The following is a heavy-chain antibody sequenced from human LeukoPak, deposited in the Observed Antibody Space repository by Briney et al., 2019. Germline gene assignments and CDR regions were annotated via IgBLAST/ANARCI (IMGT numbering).Heavy chain of an antibody. Sequence: PGGSLRLSCAASGFTFSSYAMSWVRQAPGKGLEWVLGISGSGGSTHYADSVKDRFTISRDNSKNTLYLQMNSLRAEDTAVYYCAKETVVVVAATPDAFDIWGQGTMVTVSS. D-gene: IGHD2-15*01. J-gene: IGHJ3*02. CDR2: ISGSGGST. CDR1: GFTFSSYA. CDR3: AKETVVVVAATPDAFDI. V-gene: IGHV3-23*01.